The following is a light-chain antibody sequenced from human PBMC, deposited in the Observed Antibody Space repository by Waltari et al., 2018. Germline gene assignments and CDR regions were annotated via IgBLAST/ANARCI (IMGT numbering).Light chain of an antibody. Sequence: EIVMTQSPPTLPVSPGERATLSCRASQSVTRYLAWYQQKPGQAPRLLISGTSTRATGIPARFSGSGSGTEFTLTISSLQSEDFAVYFCQQYASWPLTFGGGTKVEIK. CDR2: GTS. CDR1: QSVTRY. J-gene: IGKJ4*01. CDR3: QQYASWPLT. V-gene: IGKV3D-15*01.